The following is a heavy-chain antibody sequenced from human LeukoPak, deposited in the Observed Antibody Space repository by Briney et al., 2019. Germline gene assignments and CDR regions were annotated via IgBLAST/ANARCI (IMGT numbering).Heavy chain of an antibody. Sequence: SETLSLTCAVYGWYFSGYYWSWIRQPPGKGLEWIGEINHSGSTNYNPSLKSRVTISVDTSKNQFSLKLSSVTAADTAVYYCARGLEDCSSTSCYGGAFDIWGQGTMVTVSS. CDR1: GWYFSGYY. CDR2: INHSGST. V-gene: IGHV4-34*01. CDR3: ARGLEDCSSTSCYGGAFDI. D-gene: IGHD2-2*01. J-gene: IGHJ3*02.